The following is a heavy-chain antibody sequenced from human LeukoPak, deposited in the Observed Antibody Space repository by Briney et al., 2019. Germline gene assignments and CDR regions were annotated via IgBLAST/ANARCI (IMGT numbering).Heavy chain of an antibody. Sequence: SETLSLTCTVSGGSISSSNYYWGWIRQPPGKGLEWIGSIYYSGSTYYTPSLKSRVTVSVDTSKNQFSLKLSSVTAADTAVYYCATDLYIAAAGTGAFDIWGQGTMVTVSS. CDR3: ATDLYIAAAGTGAFDI. J-gene: IGHJ3*02. V-gene: IGHV4-39*07. D-gene: IGHD6-13*01. CDR1: GGSISSSNYY. CDR2: IYYSGST.